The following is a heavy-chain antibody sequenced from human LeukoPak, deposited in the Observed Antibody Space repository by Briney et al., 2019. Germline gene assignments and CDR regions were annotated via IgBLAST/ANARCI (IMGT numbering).Heavy chain of an antibody. CDR3: ARVRYSSSDPFDY. D-gene: IGHD6-6*01. CDR1: GGSIINRSYY. Sequence: SXXLSLTCTVSGGSIINRSYYWGWIRQPQGKGLGWIENIYYSGSTHYNPSLKSRVTKTVNTTKNKYTRKMSSVTAADTAVYYCARVRYSSSDPFDYWGQGTLVTVSS. V-gene: IGHV4-39*01. CDR2: IYYSGST. J-gene: IGHJ4*02.